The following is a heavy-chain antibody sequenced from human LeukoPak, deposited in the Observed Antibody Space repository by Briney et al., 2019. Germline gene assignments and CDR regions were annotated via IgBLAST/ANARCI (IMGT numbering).Heavy chain of an antibody. D-gene: IGHD5-12*01. V-gene: IGHV5-51*01. CDR2: IYPGDSDT. CDR1: GYTFTSYG. CDR3: ARLYSGYTIDY. Sequence: ASVKVSCKASGYTFTSYGISWVRQAPGQGLEWMGIIYPGDSDTRYSPSFQGQVTISADKSISTAYLQWSSLKASDTAMYYCARLYSGYTIDYWGQGTLVTVSS. J-gene: IGHJ4*02.